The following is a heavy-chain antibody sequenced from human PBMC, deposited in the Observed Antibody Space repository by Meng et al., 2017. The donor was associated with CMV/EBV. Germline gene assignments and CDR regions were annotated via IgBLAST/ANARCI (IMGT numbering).Heavy chain of an antibody. J-gene: IGHJ4*02. D-gene: IGHD5-18*01. Sequence: GESLKISCAASGFTFSSYAMSWVRQAPGKGLEWVSVIYSGGSSTYYADSVKGRFTISRDNSKNTLYLQMNSLRAEDTAVYYCAKGGEGYSYGYDYWGQGTLVTLL. CDR2: IYSGGSST. V-gene: IGHV3-23*03. CDR1: GFTFSSYA. CDR3: AKGGEGYSYGYDY.